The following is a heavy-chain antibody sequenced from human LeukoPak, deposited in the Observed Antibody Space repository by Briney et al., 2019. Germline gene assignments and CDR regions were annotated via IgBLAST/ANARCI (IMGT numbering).Heavy chain of an antibody. V-gene: IGHV4-59*12. Sequence: SETLSLTCTVSGGSISSYYWSWLRQPPGKGLEWIGYIYHSGSTYYNPSLKSRVTISVDRSKNQFSLKLSSVTAADTAVYYCARVYGSGSYHFDYWGQGTLVTVSS. CDR1: GGSISSYY. D-gene: IGHD3-10*01. J-gene: IGHJ4*02. CDR3: ARVYGSGSYHFDY. CDR2: IYHSGST.